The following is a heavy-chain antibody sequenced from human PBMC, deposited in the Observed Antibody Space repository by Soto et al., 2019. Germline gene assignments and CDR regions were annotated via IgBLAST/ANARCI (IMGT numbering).Heavy chain of an antibody. V-gene: IGHV1-18*04. CDR3: ARPARPTYVDYYFDY. J-gene: IGHJ4*02. Sequence: QVQLVQSGAEVKKPGASVKVSCKASGYTFTSYGISWVRQAPGQGLEWMGWIIAYNGNTNYAQKLQGRVTMTTDTSTSRANMGLRSLRSDDTAVYYCARPARPTYVDYYFDYCGQGTLVIVSS. D-gene: IGHD3-16*01. CDR2: IIAYNGNT. CDR1: GYTFTSYG.